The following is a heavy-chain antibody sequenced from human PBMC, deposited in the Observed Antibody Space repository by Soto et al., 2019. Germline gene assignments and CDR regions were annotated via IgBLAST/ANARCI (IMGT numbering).Heavy chain of an antibody. CDR2: MFGGGAT. CDR3: AKGSVRGTKEGADY. V-gene: IGHV3-23*01. CDR1: GFTFSDYV. D-gene: IGHD3-16*01. J-gene: IGHJ4*02. Sequence: EVQLLESGGGLMQPGGSLRLSCAASGFTFSDYVMAWIRQAPGKGLEYVSSMFGGGATFYTASVQGRFIMFRDNSKNTLYLLMGSLTVEETAVYFCAKGSVRGTKEGADYWGQGTLVTVSS.